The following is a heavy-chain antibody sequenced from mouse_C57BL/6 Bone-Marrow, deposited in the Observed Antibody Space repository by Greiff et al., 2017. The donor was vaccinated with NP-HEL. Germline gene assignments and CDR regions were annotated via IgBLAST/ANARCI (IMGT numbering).Heavy chain of an antibody. CDR3: TTGPLPFWYFDV. V-gene: IGHV14-4*01. CDR1: GFNIKDDY. D-gene: IGHD5-5*01. J-gene: IGHJ1*03. CDR2: IDPENGDT. Sequence: EVMLVESGAELVRPGASVKLSCTASGFNIKDDYMHWVKQRPEQGLEWIGWIDPENGDTEYASKFQGKATITADTSSNTAYLQLSSLTSEDTAVYYCTTGPLPFWYFDVWGTGTTVTVSS.